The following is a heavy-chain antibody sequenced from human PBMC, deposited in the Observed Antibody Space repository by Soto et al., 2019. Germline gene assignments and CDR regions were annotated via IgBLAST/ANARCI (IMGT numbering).Heavy chain of an antibody. V-gene: IGHV1-58*02. Sequence: VKGSCKAPGSGVISSRIPWGRQGHGQRLEWIGWIVVASGQTNYAQNFRGRVAITRDTSTATAYIELTGLTSEDTAVYFCSADRPDIGVGWWVWGQGTTVTVSS. CDR2: IVVASGQT. CDR3: SADRPDIGVGWWV. J-gene: IGHJ6*02. D-gene: IGHD2-15*01. CDR1: GSGVISSR.